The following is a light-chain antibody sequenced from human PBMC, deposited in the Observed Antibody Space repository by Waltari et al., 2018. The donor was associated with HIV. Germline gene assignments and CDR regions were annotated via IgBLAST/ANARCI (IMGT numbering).Light chain of an antibody. Sequence: QSVLIQPPSASGAPGQRVTISCSGRRSNIGSNSVTSYQQLPGAAPRILVNNNKQRPSGVPDRCSGSKSGTSASLAISGFQVEDEGDYDSYSAADNNRVFGGGTKLTVL. CDR2: NNK. CDR3: YSAADNNRV. J-gene: IGLJ3*02. V-gene: IGLV1-44*01. CDR1: RSNIGSNS.